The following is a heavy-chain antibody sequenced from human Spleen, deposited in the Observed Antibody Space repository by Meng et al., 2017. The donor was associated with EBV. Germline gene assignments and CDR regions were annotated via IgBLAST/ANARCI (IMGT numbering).Heavy chain of an antibody. D-gene: IGHD6-25*01. Sequence: VKLVDAGGTLVQPGGSLSLSGAGSGFRFSRYWMHWVRQVPGKGLEWVSRTNEDGRITNYADSVKGRFTISRDNTKNTLYLQMNSLRAEDTAVYFCSRDLVGSDDDWGQGTLVTVSS. CDR2: TNEDGRIT. CDR3: SRDLVGSDDD. V-gene: IGHV3-74*01. CDR1: GFRFSRYW. J-gene: IGHJ4*02.